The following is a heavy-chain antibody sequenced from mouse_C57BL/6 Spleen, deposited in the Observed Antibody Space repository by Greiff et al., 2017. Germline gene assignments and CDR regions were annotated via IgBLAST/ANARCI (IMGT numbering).Heavy chain of an antibody. CDR3: ASRNYGSSYSAWFAY. CDR2: INPNYGTT. D-gene: IGHD1-1*01. CDR1: GYSFTDYN. J-gene: IGHJ3*01. V-gene: IGHV1-39*01. Sequence: VHVKQSGPELVKPGASVKISCKASGYSFTDYNMNWVKQSNGKSLEWIGVINPNYGTTSYNQKFKGKATLTVDQSSSTAYMQLNSLTSEDSAVYYCASRNYGSSYSAWFAYWGQGTLVTVSA.